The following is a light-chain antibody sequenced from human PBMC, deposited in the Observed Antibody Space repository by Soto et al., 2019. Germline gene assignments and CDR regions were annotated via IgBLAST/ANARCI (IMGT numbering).Light chain of an antibody. J-gene: IGKJ1*01. Sequence: EIVMTQSPATLSVSPGERATLSCRASQSISSDLAWYQQKSGQAPRLLIYGASTRAIGIPARFSGSGSGTEFTLTISSLQSEDFAVYYCQQYNNWPPWTFGQGTKVEIK. V-gene: IGKV3-15*01. CDR2: GAS. CDR1: QSISSD. CDR3: QQYNNWPPWT.